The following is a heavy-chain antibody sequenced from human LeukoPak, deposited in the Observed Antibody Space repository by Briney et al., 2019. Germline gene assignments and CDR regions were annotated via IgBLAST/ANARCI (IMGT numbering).Heavy chain of an antibody. CDR2: IKQDGSAK. J-gene: IGHJ6*04. CDR3: VRDILTGGGLDV. V-gene: IGHV3-7*01. Sequence: PGGSLRLSCAASGFTFSSYWMSWVRQAPGKGLEWVANIKQDGSAKYYVDPVKGRFTISRDNARNSLNLQMNSLRAEDTAVYYCVRDILTGGGLDVWGKGTTVTVSS. D-gene: IGHD3-9*01. CDR1: GFTFSSYW.